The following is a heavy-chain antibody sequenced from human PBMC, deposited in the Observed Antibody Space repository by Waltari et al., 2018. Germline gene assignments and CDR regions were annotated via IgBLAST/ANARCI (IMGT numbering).Heavy chain of an antibody. J-gene: IGHJ5*02. CDR3: ARHGSNSWYSWFDA. Sequence: QVQLQESGPGLMKPSETLSLTCSVSGGSISGHYWSWIRQPPGGGREWVGYVHDSGRTNYNPPVKSRVSISMDMSKNEISLRLTSLIAADTAVYYCARHGSNSWYSWFDAWGPGIPVTV. V-gene: IGHV4-59*08. CDR2: VHDSGRT. D-gene: IGHD1-26*01. CDR1: GGSISGHY.